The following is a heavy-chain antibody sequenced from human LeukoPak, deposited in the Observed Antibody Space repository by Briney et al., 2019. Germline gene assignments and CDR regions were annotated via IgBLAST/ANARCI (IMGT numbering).Heavy chain of an antibody. CDR2: IYPGDSDT. CDR3: ARRSSSWYDAFDI. J-gene: IGHJ3*02. Sequence: GESLKISCKGSGYSFTSYWIGWVRQMPGKGLEWMGIIYPGDSDTRYSPSFQGQVTIPADKSISTAYLQWSSLKASDTAMYYCARRSSSWYDAFDIWGQGTMVTVSS. D-gene: IGHD6-13*01. CDR1: GYSFTSYW. V-gene: IGHV5-51*01.